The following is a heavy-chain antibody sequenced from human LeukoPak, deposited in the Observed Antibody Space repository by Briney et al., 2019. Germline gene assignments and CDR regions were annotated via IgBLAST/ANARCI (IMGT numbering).Heavy chain of an antibody. CDR1: GFTLTAYY. J-gene: IGHJ4*02. CDR3: ARASSGWYYFDY. CDR2: INPNSSST. V-gene: IGHV1-2*06. D-gene: IGHD6-13*01. Sequence: ASVKVSCKASGFTLTAYYIHWVRQTPGQGLEWMGRINPNSSSTDYAQKFQGRVTMTRDTSISTAYMELSRLKSDDPAVYYCARASSGWYYFDYWGQGTLVTVSS.